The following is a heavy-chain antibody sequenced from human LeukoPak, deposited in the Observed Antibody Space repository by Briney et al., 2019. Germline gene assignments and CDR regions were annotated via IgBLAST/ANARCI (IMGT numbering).Heavy chain of an antibody. Sequence: KPSETLSLTCTVSGGSISSSSYYWGWIRQPPGKGLEWIGSIYYSGSTYYNPSLKSRVTISVDTSKNQFSLKPSSVTAADTAVYYCARHSPSIYGGNEATVIDYWGQGTLVTVSS. CDR1: GGSISSSSYY. J-gene: IGHJ4*02. CDR3: ARHSPSIYGGNEATVIDY. D-gene: IGHD4-23*01. V-gene: IGHV4-39*01. CDR2: IYYSGST.